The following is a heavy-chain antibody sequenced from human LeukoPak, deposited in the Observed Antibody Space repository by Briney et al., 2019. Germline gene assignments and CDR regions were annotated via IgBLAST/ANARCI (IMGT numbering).Heavy chain of an antibody. CDR2: ISPIFGTA. D-gene: IGHD3-3*01. V-gene: IGHV1-69*05. J-gene: IGHJ4*02. CDR1: GGTFSSYA. CDR3: GRGPEVRFPDG. Sequence: SVTLSFKASGGTFSSYAISWVRQAPGQGLEWMGRISPIFGTANYAQKFQGRVTITTDESTSTAYMELSSLRSEDTAVYYCGRGPEVRFPDGWGQGTLVTVSS.